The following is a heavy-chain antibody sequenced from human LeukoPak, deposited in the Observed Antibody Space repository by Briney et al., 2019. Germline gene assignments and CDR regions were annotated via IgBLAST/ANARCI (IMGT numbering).Heavy chain of an antibody. J-gene: IGHJ4*02. CDR2: IYTSGST. D-gene: IGHD3-22*01. Sequence: SETLSLTCTVSGGSISSGSYYWSWIQQPAGKGLEWIGRIYTSGSTNYNPSLKSRVTISVDTSKNQFSLKLSSVTAADTAVYYCARESDSSGYYSYWGQGTLVTVSS. CDR1: GGSISSGSYY. V-gene: IGHV4-61*02. CDR3: ARESDSSGYYSY.